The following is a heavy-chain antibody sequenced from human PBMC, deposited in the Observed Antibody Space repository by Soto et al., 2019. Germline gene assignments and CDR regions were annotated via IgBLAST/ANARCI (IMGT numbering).Heavy chain of an antibody. CDR3: AQAAGYSSTWFFDY. J-gene: IGHJ4*02. CDR2: TYYRSKWYN. V-gene: IGHV6-1*01. Sequence: PSQTLSLTCVISGDSVSSNSAAWNWIRQSPSRGLEWLGRTYYRSKWYNDYAVSVKSRITVNPDTSKNQFSLQLNSVTPEDTAVYYCAQAAGYSSTWFFDYWGQGTLVTVSS. CDR1: GDSVSSNSAA. D-gene: IGHD6-13*01.